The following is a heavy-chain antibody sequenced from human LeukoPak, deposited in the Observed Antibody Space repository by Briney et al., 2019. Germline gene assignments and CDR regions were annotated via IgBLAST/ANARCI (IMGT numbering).Heavy chain of an antibody. V-gene: IGHV3-30*02. D-gene: IGHD3-3*01. Sequence: PGGSLRLSCAASGFTFSDFGMYWVRQAPGKGLEWVAFIRNDGSTKYYADSVKGRFTISRDNSKNTLYLQMNSLRAEDTAVYYCARGGDTIFGVANPAGPFDPWGQGTLVTVSS. CDR3: ARGGDTIFGVANPAGPFDP. J-gene: IGHJ5*02. CDR2: IRNDGSTK. CDR1: GFTFSDFG.